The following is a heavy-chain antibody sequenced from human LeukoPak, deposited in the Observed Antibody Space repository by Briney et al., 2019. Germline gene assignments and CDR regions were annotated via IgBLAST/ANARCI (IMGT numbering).Heavy chain of an antibody. CDR2: INPSGGST. CDR3: ARARYCSSTSCQTPCIFDP. V-gene: IGHV1-46*01. D-gene: IGHD2-2*01. CDR1: GYTFTSYY. Sequence: ASVKVSCKASGYTFTSYYMHWVRQAPGQGLEWMGIINPSGGSTSYAQKFQGRVTMTRDTSTSTVYMELSSLRSEDTAVYYCARARYCSSTSCQTPCIFDPWGQGTLVTVSS. J-gene: IGHJ5*02.